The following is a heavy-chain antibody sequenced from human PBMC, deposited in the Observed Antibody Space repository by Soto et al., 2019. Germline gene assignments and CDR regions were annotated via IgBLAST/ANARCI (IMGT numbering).Heavy chain of an antibody. D-gene: IGHD2-8*01. CDR1: GFTFSDYY. V-gene: IGHV3-11*06. CDR2: ISSSSSYT. Sequence: GGSLRLSCAASGFTFSDYYMSWIRQAPGKGLEWVSYISSSSSYTNYADSVKGRFTISRDNAKNSLYLQMNSLRAEDTAVYYCARDQRYGVDQNGMDVWGQGTTVTVSS. J-gene: IGHJ6*02. CDR3: ARDQRYGVDQNGMDV.